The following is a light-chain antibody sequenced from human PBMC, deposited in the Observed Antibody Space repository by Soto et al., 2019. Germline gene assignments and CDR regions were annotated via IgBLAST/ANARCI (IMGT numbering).Light chain of an antibody. Sequence: SYELTQPPSVSVSPGQTASITCTGNKLGDKYASWYQQKPGQSPVLVIYQDNKRPSGIPERFSGSNSGSTATLTISGTQTMDEADYYCQAWVSSTVVFGGGTQLTVL. CDR1: KLGDKY. J-gene: IGLJ3*02. CDR3: QAWVSSTVV. V-gene: IGLV3-1*01. CDR2: QDN.